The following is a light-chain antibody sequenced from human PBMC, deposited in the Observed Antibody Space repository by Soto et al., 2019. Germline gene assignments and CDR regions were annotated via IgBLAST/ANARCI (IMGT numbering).Light chain of an antibody. CDR1: SSNIGNNY. CDR2: DNN. CDR3: GTWDSSLSVHV. J-gene: IGLJ1*01. Sequence: QSVLTQPPSVSAAPGQKVTISCSGSSSNIGNNYLSWYQQFPGTAPKLLIYDNNKRPSGIPDRFSGSKSGTSATLGITGLQTGDEADYYCGTWDSSLSVHVFGTGTKLTVL. V-gene: IGLV1-51*01.